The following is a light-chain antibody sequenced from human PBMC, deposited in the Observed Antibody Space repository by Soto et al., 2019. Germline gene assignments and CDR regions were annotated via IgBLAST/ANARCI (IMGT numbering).Light chain of an antibody. J-gene: IGLJ1*01. CDR2: GVT. V-gene: IGLV2-14*03. CDR3: CSFTTSSL. CDR1: ATDIGGYNY. Sequence: QSALTQPASVSGSPGQSITISCAGTATDIGGYNYVSWYQHHPGRAPKLIIYGVTNRPSGVSNRFSGSKSGNTASLTISGLQAEDEADYYCCSFTTSSLFGTGTEVTVL.